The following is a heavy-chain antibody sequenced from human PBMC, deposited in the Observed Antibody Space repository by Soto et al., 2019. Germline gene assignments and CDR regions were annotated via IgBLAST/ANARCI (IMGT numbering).Heavy chain of an antibody. D-gene: IGHD1-26*01. CDR2: IYYSGST. J-gene: IGHJ4*02. CDR1: GGSISSGGYY. V-gene: IGHV4-31*03. Sequence: SETLSLTCTVSGGSISSGGYYWSWIRQHPGKGLEWIGEIYYSGSTYYNPSLKSRVTISVDKSKNQFSLKLSSVTAADTAVYYCARDVGQATDYWGQGTLVTVSS. CDR3: ARDVGQATDY.